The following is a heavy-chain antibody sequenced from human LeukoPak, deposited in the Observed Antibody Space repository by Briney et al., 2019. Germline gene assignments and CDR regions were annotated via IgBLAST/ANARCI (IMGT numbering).Heavy chain of an antibody. CDR2: IYHSGST. CDR3: ARAPRLQTTYYFDY. Sequence: TLSLTCAVSGGSISSGGYSWSWIRQPPGKGLEWIGYIYHSGSTYYNPSLKSRVTISVDRSKNQFSLKLSSVTAADTAVYYCARAPRLQTTYYFDYWGQGTLVTVSS. V-gene: IGHV4-30-2*01. D-gene: IGHD1/OR15-1a*01. J-gene: IGHJ4*02. CDR1: GGSISSGGYS.